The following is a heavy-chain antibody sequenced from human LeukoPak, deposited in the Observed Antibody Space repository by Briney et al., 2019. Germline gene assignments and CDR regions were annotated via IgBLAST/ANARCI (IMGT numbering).Heavy chain of an antibody. CDR1: GFTFSSYA. CDR2: ISGSGGST. V-gene: IGHV3-23*01. J-gene: IGHJ3*02. D-gene: IGHD5-12*01. Sequence: PGGSLGLSCAASGFTFSSYAMSWVRQAPGKGLEWVSAISGSGGSTYYADSVKGRFTISRDNSKNTLYLQMNSLRAEGTAVYYCAKDGGRYSGYDNAFDIWGQGTMVTVSS. CDR3: AKDGGRYSGYDNAFDI.